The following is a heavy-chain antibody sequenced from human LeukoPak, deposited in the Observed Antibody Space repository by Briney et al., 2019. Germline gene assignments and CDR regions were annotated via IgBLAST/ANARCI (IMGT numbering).Heavy chain of an antibody. Sequence: SVKVSCKASGGTFTSYAIRWVRQAPGQGLEWMGRIIPMLGIANYAQNFQGVVTITADKSTSTAYMELSSLRSEDTAVYYCARGTGSAAAGYSSYYYGMDVWGQGTTVTVSS. CDR1: GGTFTSYA. CDR2: IIPMLGIA. CDR3: ARGTGSAAAGYSSYYYGMDV. J-gene: IGHJ6*02. V-gene: IGHV1-69*04. D-gene: IGHD6-13*01.